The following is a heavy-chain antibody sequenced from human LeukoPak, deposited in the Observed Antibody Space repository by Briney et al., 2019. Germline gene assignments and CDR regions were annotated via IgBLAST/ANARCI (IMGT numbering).Heavy chain of an antibody. Sequence: SETLSLTCTVSGGSVSSSYWSWIRQPPGKGLEWIGNIHYSGSTNYNPSLKSRVTISVDTSKKHFSLKLSSVTAVDTAVYFCARYWDAFGIWGQGTMVTVSS. CDR3: ARYWDAFGI. J-gene: IGHJ3*02. CDR2: IHYSGST. D-gene: IGHD2-8*02. V-gene: IGHV4-59*08. CDR1: GGSVSSSY.